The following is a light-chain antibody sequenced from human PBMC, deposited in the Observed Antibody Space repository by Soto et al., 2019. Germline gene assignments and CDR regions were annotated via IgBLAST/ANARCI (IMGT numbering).Light chain of an antibody. CDR1: QSISSW. V-gene: IGKV1-5*01. CDR3: QQYNSYETWT. CDR2: DAS. J-gene: IGKJ1*01. Sequence: DIQMTQSPSTLSASVGDRVTITCRASQSISSWLAWYQQKPGKAPKLLIYDASSLESGVPSRFSGSGSGSEVTLTVSSLQPDDFATYYCQQYNSYETWTFGQGTKVEIK.